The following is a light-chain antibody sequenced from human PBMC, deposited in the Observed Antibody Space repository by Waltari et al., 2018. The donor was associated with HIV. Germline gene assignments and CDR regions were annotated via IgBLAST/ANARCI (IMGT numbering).Light chain of an antibody. CDR3: AAWDDSLNGQGV. Sequence: QSVLTHPPSASGTPGQRVTISCSGSHSNIGSNPVNSYQQVPGMAPKLVIYGNNQRPPGVSDRFSGSKSGTSASLAISGLQSEDEADYYCAAWDDSLNGQGVFGTGTRVTVL. CDR2: GNN. V-gene: IGLV1-44*01. J-gene: IGLJ1*01. CDR1: HSNIGSNP.